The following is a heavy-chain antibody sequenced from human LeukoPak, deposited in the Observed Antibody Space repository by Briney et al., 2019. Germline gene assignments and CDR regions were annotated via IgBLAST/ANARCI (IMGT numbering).Heavy chain of an antibody. CDR2: IYTSGST. CDR1: GGSISSYY. Sequence: SETLSLTCTVSGGSISSYYWSWIRQPAGKGLEWLGRIYTSGSTSYNPSLKSRVTMSVDTSKNQFSLKLSSVTAADTAVYYCARDGGAYYYYGIDVWGQGTTVTVSS. D-gene: IGHD3-16*01. J-gene: IGHJ6*02. V-gene: IGHV4-4*07. CDR3: ARDGGAYYYYGIDV.